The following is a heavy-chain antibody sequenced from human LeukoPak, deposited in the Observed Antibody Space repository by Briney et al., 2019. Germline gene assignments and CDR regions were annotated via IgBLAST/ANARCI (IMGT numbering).Heavy chain of an antibody. V-gene: IGHV3-7*01. CDR1: GFIFSDHW. CDR2: IDHNGNEK. Sequence: GGSLRLSCEASGFIFSDHWMTWVRQAPGKGLEWVANIDHNGNEKNYVDSVKGRFTISRDNAKNSLYLQMNSLRAEDTAVYYCAELGITMIGGVWGKGTTVTISS. CDR3: AELGITMIGGV. J-gene: IGHJ6*04. D-gene: IGHD3-10*02.